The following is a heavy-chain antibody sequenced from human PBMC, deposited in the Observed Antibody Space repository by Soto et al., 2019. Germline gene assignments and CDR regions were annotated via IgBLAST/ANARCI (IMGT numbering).Heavy chain of an antibody. J-gene: IGHJ1*01. Sequence: GGSLRLSCAASGFTFSSYGMHWVRQAPGKGLEWVAVISYDGSNKYYADSVKGRFTISRDNSKNTLYLQMNSLRAEDTAVYYCAKPPPNWNHNPRRGYFQHWGQGTLVTVSS. CDR2: ISYDGSNK. CDR3: AKPPPNWNHNPRRGYFQH. D-gene: IGHD1-20*01. CDR1: GFTFSSYG. V-gene: IGHV3-30*18.